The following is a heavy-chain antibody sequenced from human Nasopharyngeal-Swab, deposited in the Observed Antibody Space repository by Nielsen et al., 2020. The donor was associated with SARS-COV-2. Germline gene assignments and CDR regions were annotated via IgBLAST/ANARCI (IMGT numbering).Heavy chain of an antibody. V-gene: IGHV3-49*03. CDR1: GFTFGDYA. J-gene: IGHJ6*03. Sequence: GASLKISCTASGFTFGDYAMSWFRQAHGKGLEWVTYIRNKDYGGTTEYAASVRGRFTISRDDSKNIAYLQMNSLATEDTAVYYCTRDFPVSVDKATRGYMDVWGKGTTVTVSS. CDR3: TRDFPVSVDKATRGYMDV. D-gene: IGHD5-18*01. CDR2: IRNKDYGGTT.